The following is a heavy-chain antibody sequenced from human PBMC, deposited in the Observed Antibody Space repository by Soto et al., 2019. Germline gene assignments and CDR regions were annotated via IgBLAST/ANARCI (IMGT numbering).Heavy chain of an antibody. Sequence: PGGSLRLSCAASGFTLSSYAMSWVRQAPGKGLEWVSAISGSGGSTYYADSVKGRFTISRDNSKNTLYLQMNSLRAEDTAVYYCAKTRGIRYFDWLFTLSDYWGQGNLVTVS. J-gene: IGHJ4*02. CDR2: ISGSGGST. CDR3: AKTRGIRYFDWLFTLSDY. D-gene: IGHD3-9*01. V-gene: IGHV3-23*01. CDR1: GFTLSSYA.